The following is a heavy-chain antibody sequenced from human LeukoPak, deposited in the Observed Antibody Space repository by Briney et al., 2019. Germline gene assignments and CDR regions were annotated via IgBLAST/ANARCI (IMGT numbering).Heavy chain of an antibody. CDR1: GFTVSSNY. D-gene: IGHD6-13*01. CDR2: ISGSGGST. V-gene: IGHV3-23*01. Sequence: GGSLRLSCAASGFTVSSNYMSWVRQAPGKGLEWVSAISGSGGSTYYADSVKGRFTISRDNSKNTLYLQMNSLRAEDTAVYYCAKVEQLVREDYFDYWGQGTLVTVSS. CDR3: AKVEQLVREDYFDY. J-gene: IGHJ4*02.